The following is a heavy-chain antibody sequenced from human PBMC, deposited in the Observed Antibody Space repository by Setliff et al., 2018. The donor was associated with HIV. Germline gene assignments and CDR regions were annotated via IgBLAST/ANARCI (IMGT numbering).Heavy chain of an antibody. CDR2: INTNTGNP. CDR1: GYTFTSYA. D-gene: IGHD3-3*01. CDR3: ARVGSYDFWSGLYYYYYYMDV. J-gene: IGHJ6*03. Sequence: ASVKVSCKASGYTFTSYAMNWVRQAPGQGLDWMGWINTNTGNPTYAQGFTGRFVFSLDTSVSTAYLQISSLKAEDTAVCYCARVGSYDFWSGLYYYYYYMDVWGKGTTVTV. V-gene: IGHV7-4-1*02.